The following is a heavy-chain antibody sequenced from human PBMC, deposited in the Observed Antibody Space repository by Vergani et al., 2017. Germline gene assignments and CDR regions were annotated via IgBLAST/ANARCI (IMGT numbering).Heavy chain of an antibody. CDR1: GFTFSDYY. CDR3: AHRGRAAGLDNWFDP. V-gene: IGHV2-5*08. CDR2: IYWDDDK. J-gene: IGHJ5*02. Sequence: ESGGGLVKPGGSLRLSCSASGFTFSDYYMSWIRQAPGKALEWLALIYWDDDKRYSQSLKSRLTITKETSKNQVVLTMTNMDPVDTATYYCAHRGRAAGLDNWFDPWGQGTLVTVSS. D-gene: IGHD6-13*01.